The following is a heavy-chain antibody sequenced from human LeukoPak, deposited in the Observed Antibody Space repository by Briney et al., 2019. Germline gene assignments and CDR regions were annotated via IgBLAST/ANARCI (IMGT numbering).Heavy chain of an antibody. V-gene: IGHV3-11*01. Sequence: GGSLRLSCVPSGFTFSDYYMSWIRQAPGKGLEGVSYISSSGSSIFYADSVKGRFTISRDNAKNSLYLQMNSLRAEDTAVYYCARGATDTTMVTSDAFDIWGQGTMVTVSS. CDR1: GFTFSDYY. CDR3: ARGATDTTMVTSDAFDI. CDR2: ISSSGSSI. D-gene: IGHD5-18*01. J-gene: IGHJ3*02.